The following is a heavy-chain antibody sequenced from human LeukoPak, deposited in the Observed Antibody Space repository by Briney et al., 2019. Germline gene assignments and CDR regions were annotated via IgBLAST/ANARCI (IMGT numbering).Heavy chain of an antibody. CDR3: VTETTEGAKDY. J-gene: IGHJ4*02. V-gene: IGHV3-11*05. D-gene: IGHD1-14*01. CDR1: GFTFRDRY. Sequence: GGSLRLPCAASGFTFRDRYMGWVRQVPGKGLAWVSYISSSSHYTNYEASVRGRFIISRDNARDSVYLQMNSLRVEDTAIYYCVTETTEGAKDYWGQGTLVTVSS. CDR2: ISSSSHYT.